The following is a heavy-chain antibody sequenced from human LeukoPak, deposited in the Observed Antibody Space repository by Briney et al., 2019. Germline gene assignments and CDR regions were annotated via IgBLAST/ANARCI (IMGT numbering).Heavy chain of an antibody. J-gene: IGHJ4*02. Sequence: GASVKVSCKASGYTFTSYGISWVRQAPGQGLEWMGWISAYNGNTNYAQKLQGRVTMTTDTSTSTAYMELSSLRSEDTAVYYCVLSYDSYLYYFDYWGQGTLVTVSS. D-gene: IGHD5-12*01. CDR2: ISAYNGNT. V-gene: IGHV1-18*01. CDR1: GYTFTSYG. CDR3: VLSYDSYLYYFDY.